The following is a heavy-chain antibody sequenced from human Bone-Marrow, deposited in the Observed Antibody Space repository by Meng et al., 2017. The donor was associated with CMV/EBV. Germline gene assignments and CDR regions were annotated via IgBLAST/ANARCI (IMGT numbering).Heavy chain of an antibody. J-gene: IGHJ4*02. V-gene: IGHV3-21*01. Sequence: GGSLRLSCAASGFTFSSYSMNWVRQAPGKGLEWVSSISSSSSYIYYADSVKGRFTISRDNAKNSLYLKMNSLRAEDTAVYYCARGLIAARLYYWGQGTLVTVSS. D-gene: IGHD6-6*01. CDR1: GFTFSSYS. CDR3: ARGLIAARLYY. CDR2: ISSSSSYI.